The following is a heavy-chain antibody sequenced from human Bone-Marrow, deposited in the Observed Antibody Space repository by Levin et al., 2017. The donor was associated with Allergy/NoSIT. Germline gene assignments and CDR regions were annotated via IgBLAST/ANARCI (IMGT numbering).Heavy chain of an antibody. CDR2: IRSKAYGGTT. D-gene: IGHD3-10*01. CDR3: TRDNRFITMVQGVNLYYYYYMDV. Sequence: GGSLRLSCTASGFTFGDYAMSWVRQAPGKGLEWVGFIRSKAYGGTTEYAASVKGRFTISRDDSKSIAYLQMNSLKTEDTAVYYCTRDNRFITMVQGVNLYYYYYMDVWGKGTTVTVSS. V-gene: IGHV3-49*04. J-gene: IGHJ6*03. CDR1: GFTFGDYA.